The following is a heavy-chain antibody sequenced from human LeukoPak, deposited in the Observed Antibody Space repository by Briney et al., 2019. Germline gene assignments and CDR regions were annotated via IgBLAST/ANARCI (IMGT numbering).Heavy chain of an antibody. CDR3: AKDIALTQYGDLDY. D-gene: IGHD4-17*01. CDR2: ISYDGSNK. J-gene: IGHJ4*02. CDR1: GFTFSSYV. V-gene: IGHV3-30*18. Sequence: PGRSLRLSCAAAGFTFSSYVMHCVRQAPGKGLEWVAVISYDGSNKYYADSVKGRFTISRDNSKNTLYLQMNSLRAEDTAVYYCAKDIALTQYGDLDYWGQGTLVTVSS.